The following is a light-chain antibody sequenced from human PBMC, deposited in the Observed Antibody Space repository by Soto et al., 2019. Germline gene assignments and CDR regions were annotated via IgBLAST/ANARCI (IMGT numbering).Light chain of an antibody. CDR3: GSYTGSIYV. J-gene: IGLJ1*01. Sequence: QSVLTQPPSVSGSPGQSITISCTGTSSDVGGYKFVSWYQQHPGKAPKLMIYEVSNRPSGVSSRFSGSKSGNTASLTISGLQAEDEADYYCGSYTGSIYVFGPGTKVTV. CDR2: EVS. CDR1: SSDVGGYKF. V-gene: IGLV2-14*01.